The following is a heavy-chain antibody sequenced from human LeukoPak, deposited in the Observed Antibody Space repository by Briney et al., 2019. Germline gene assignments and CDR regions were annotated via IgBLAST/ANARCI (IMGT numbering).Heavy chain of an antibody. D-gene: IGHD2-2*01. CDR3: AKDQALSLSSSRALDY. CDR2: ISSSGGSP. V-gene: IGHV3-23*01. CDR1: GFTFSSYA. J-gene: IGHJ4*02. Sequence: GGSLRLSCAASGFTFSSYAMSWVRQAPGKGLEWVSAISSSGGSPYYADSVNGRFTISRDNSKNTLYLQMNSLRAEDTALYYCAKDQALSLSSSRALDYWGQRTLVTVSS.